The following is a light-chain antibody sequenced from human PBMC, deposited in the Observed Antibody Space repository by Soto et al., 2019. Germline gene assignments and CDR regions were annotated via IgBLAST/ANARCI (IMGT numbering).Light chain of an antibody. CDR1: QSISNW. CDR2: DAS. Sequence: DIQMTQSPSTLSASVGDRVTITCRASQSISNWLAWYQQKPGKAPKLLIYDASNLESGVPSRFSGSGSGTDFTLTISSLQPDDFATYYCQQYNSYSLTFGQGTKVEIK. CDR3: QQYNSYSLT. J-gene: IGKJ1*01. V-gene: IGKV1-5*01.